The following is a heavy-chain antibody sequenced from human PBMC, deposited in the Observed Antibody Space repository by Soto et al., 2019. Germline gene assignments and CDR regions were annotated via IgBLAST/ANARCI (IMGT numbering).Heavy chain of an antibody. CDR3: ATMNGYFEY. Sequence: TGGSLRLSCADSGFGFSSYSISWGRQTPGKGLEWVAAITATGDRTYYADSVTGRFTISRDNSKKTHYLQMTSLRAEDTAMYYCATMNGYFEYWGQGTPVTVSS. CDR1: GFGFSSYS. CDR2: ITATGDRT. V-gene: IGHV3-23*01. D-gene: IGHD3-22*01. J-gene: IGHJ4*02.